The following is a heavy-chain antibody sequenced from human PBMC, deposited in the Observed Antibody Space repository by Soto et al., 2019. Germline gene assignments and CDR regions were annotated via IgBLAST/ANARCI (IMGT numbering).Heavy chain of an antibody. CDR2: IYPGDSDT. J-gene: IGHJ5*02. D-gene: IGHD2-15*01. Sequence: GESLKISCKGSGYSFNNFWIAWVRQMPGKGLEWMGIIYPGDSDTKYSPSFQGQVTISVDRSIDTAYLQFSRLKASDTAVYYCARRGKDIIAAAWFDTWAQGNEVPVSS. V-gene: IGHV5-51*01. CDR1: GYSFNNFW. CDR3: ARRGKDIIAAAWFDT.